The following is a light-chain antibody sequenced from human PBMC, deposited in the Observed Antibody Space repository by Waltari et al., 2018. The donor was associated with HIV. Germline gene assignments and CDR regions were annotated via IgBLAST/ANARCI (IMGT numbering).Light chain of an antibody. V-gene: IGKV1-5*03. CDR2: EAS. CDR3: QQYDSLPWT. CDR1: PGISVW. J-gene: IGKJ1*01. Sequence: DIQMTQPPSPLSASIGDRVTLTCRASPGISVWLAWYHQKPGKAPRLLIYEASNIESGVPERFSGTGSGTEFTLTISRLQPDDSATYYCQQYDSLPWTFGQGTKVGIK.